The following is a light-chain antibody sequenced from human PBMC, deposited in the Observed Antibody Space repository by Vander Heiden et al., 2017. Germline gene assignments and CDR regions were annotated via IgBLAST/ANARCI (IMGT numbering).Light chain of an antibody. CDR1: QTVHSRF. Sequence: EIVLTQSPGTLSLSPGETATLSCRASQTVHSRFLAWYQHKRVQAPRLLMFDASTRAAGVPERFSGSGSGTDFTLTISRLEPEDFAVYHCHQYGRSPFTFGPWIKVEFK. V-gene: IGKV3-20*01. CDR3: HQYGRSPFT. CDR2: DAS. J-gene: IGKJ3*01.